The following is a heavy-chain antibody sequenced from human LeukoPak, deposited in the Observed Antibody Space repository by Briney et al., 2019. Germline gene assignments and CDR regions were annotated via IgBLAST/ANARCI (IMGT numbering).Heavy chain of an antibody. D-gene: IGHD3-10*01. V-gene: IGHV1-69*05. CDR2: IIPIFGTA. Sequence: SVKVSCKASGGTLSSYAISWVRQAPGQGLEWMGGIIPIFGTANYAQKFQGRVTITTDESTSTAYMELSSLRSEDTAVYYCATTYYYGSGIDYWGQGTLVTVSS. CDR3: ATTYYYGSGIDY. CDR1: GGTLSSYA. J-gene: IGHJ4*02.